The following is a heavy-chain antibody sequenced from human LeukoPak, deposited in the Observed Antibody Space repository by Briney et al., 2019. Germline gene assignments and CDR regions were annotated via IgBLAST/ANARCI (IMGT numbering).Heavy chain of an antibody. J-gene: IGHJ2*01. CDR2: MSGSGGST. V-gene: IGHV3-23*01. CDR1: GFTFSDYY. CDR3: AKDGYYDSSAYYYVRYFDL. D-gene: IGHD3-22*01. Sequence: PGGSLRLSCAASGFTFSDYYMSWIRQAPGKGLEWVSAMSGSGGSTYYADSVKGRFTISRDNSKNTLYLQMNSLRAEDTAVYYCAKDGYYDSSAYYYVRYFDLWGRGTLVTVSS.